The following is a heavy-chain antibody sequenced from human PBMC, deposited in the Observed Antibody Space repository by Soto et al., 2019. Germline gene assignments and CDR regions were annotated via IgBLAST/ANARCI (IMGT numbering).Heavy chain of an antibody. Sequence: EVQLVEAGGGLIHPGGSLRLSCAASGFIVSSHYMSWVRQAPGKGLEWVSAIYSGGSIYYTDSVEGRFTISRDVSKNILYLQMNSLRADDTAVYYCARDRGDCSSVSCYGSFYYGMDVWGQGTTVIVS. V-gene: IGHV3-53*01. D-gene: IGHD2-2*01. J-gene: IGHJ6*02. CDR3: ARDRGDCSSVSCYGSFYYGMDV. CDR1: GFIVSSHY. CDR2: IYSGGSI.